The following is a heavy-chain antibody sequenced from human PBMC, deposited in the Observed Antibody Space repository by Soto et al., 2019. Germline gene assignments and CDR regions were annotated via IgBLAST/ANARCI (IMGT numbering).Heavy chain of an antibody. CDR3: ARGYGGPIGWFDP. Sequence: QVQLVQSGAEVKKPGASVKVSCKASGYTFTSYAMHWVRQAPGQRLEWMGWINAGTGNTKYSQKFQGRVTITRDTSASIAYMELSSLRSEDTAVYYCARGYGGPIGWFDPWGQGTLVTVSS. CDR2: INAGTGNT. D-gene: IGHD3-16*01. CDR1: GYTFTSYA. J-gene: IGHJ5*02. V-gene: IGHV1-3*01.